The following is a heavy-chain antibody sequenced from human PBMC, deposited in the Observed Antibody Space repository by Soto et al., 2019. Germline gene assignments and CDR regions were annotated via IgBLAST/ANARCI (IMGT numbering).Heavy chain of an antibody. CDR3: AKATLRVVHPLVFDY. D-gene: IGHD3-3*01. V-gene: IGHV3-23*01. CDR2: ISGSGGST. CDR1: GFTFSSYA. Sequence: GGSLRLSCAASGFTFSSYAMSWVRQAPGKGLEWVSAISGSGGSTYYADSVKGRFTISRDNSKNTLYLQRNSLRAEDTAIYYCAKATLRVVHPLVFDYWGQGSLVTVYS. J-gene: IGHJ4*02.